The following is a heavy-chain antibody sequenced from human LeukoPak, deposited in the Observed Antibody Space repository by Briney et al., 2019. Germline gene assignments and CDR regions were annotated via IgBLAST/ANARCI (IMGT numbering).Heavy chain of an antibody. V-gene: IGHV3-23*01. J-gene: IGHJ6*02. CDR1: GFIVNSYV. CDR3: AKDMGYFTGMDV. Sequence: GGSLRLSCAASGFIVNSYVMSWVRQAPGKGLEWVSLIRGSGGSTYYADSVRGRFTISRDNSKNTLYLQMNSLRAEDTAVYYCAKDMGYFTGMDVWGQGTTVTVSS. D-gene: IGHD2-8*01. CDR2: IRGSGGST.